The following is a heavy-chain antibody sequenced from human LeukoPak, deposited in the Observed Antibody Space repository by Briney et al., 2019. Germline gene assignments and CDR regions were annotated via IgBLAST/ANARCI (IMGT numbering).Heavy chain of an antibody. CDR2: INTNTGNP. Sequence: ASVKVSCKASGYTFTSYAMNWVRQAPGQGLEWMGWINTNTGNPTYAQGFTGRFVFSLDTSVSTAYLQISSLKAEDTAVYYCARDLGDEDYVWGSYRYYDAFDIWGQGTMVTVSS. CDR1: GYTFTSYA. J-gene: IGHJ3*02. CDR3: ARDLGDEDYVWGSYRYYDAFDI. V-gene: IGHV7-4-1*02. D-gene: IGHD3-16*02.